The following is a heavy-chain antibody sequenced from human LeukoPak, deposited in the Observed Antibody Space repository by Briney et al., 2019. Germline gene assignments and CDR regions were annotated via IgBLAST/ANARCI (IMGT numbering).Heavy chain of an antibody. Sequence: SETLSLTCAVSNYSISSGYYWGWIRQPPGKGLEWIGGIHHSGSTNYKPSLRSRVTISIDTSKNQFSLRLSSVTAADTAVYLCAILRGLSYDSGGYSDYWGQGTLVTVSS. D-gene: IGHD3-22*01. J-gene: IGHJ4*02. V-gene: IGHV4-38-2*01. CDR1: NYSISSGYY. CDR3: AILRGLSYDSGGYSDY. CDR2: IHHSGST.